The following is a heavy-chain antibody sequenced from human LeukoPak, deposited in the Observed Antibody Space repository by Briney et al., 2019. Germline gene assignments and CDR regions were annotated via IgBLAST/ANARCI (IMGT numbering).Heavy chain of an antibody. V-gene: IGHV4-34*01. CDR2: INHSGST. Sequence: SETLSLTCAVYGGSFSGYYWSWIRQPPGKGLEWIGEINHSGSTNYNPSLKSRVTISVDTSKNQFSLKLSSVTAADTAVYYCARAPRVATIPYFDYWGQGTLVTVSS. D-gene: IGHD5-12*01. J-gene: IGHJ4*02. CDR3: ARAPRVATIPYFDY. CDR1: GGSFSGYY.